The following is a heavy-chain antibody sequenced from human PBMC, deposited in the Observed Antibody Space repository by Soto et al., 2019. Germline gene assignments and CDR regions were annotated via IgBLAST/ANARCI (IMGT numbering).Heavy chain of an antibody. CDR2: IYYSGST. CDR3: ARDNGYSYGYTLDH. V-gene: IGHV4-59*01. J-gene: IGHJ4*02. Sequence: TSETLSLTCTVSGGSISSYYWSWIRQPPGKGLEWIGYIYYSGSTNYNPSLKSRVTISVDTSKNQFSLKLSSVTAADTAVYYCARDNGYSYGYTLDHWGQGTPVTVS. CDR1: GGSISSYY. D-gene: IGHD5-18*01.